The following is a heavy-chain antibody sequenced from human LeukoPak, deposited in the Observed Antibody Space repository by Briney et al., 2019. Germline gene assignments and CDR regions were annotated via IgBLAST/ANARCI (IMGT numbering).Heavy chain of an antibody. CDR2: IKQDGSEK. Sequence: GGSLRLSCAASGFTFSSYWMSWVRQAPGKGLEWVANIKQDGSEKYYVDSVKGRFTISRDNAKNSLYLQMNSLRAEDTAVYYCASERIAVAGLFDYWGQGTLVTVSS. J-gene: IGHJ4*02. CDR3: ASERIAVAGLFDY. V-gene: IGHV3-7*01. D-gene: IGHD6-19*01. CDR1: GFTFSSYW.